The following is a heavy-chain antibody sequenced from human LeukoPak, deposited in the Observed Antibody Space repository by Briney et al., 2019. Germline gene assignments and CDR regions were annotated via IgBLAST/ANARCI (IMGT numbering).Heavy chain of an antibody. J-gene: IGHJ6*04. CDR1: EFTFSDYY. CDR3: AELGITMIGGV. V-gene: IGHV3-11*04. CDR2: ISGGGTSI. Sequence: GGSLRLACAASEFTFSDYYMSWIRQAPEKGLDWVSYISGGGTSIYYADSVKGRFTISRDNAKNSLYLQMNSLRAEDTAVYYCAELGITMIGGVWGKGTTVTISS. D-gene: IGHD3-10*02.